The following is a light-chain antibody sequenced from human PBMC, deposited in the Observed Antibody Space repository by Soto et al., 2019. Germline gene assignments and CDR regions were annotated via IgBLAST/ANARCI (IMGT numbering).Light chain of an antibody. CDR2: GAL. Sequence: EMVLTQSPDTLSLSPGERATLSCRASQSVSSSYLAWYQHKPGQAPRLLISGALTRATGIPDRFSGSGSGTDFTLTISRLEPEDCAVYYCQLFGRSPTFGPGTKVHIK. J-gene: IGKJ3*01. V-gene: IGKV3-20*01. CDR3: QLFGRSPT. CDR1: QSVSSSY.